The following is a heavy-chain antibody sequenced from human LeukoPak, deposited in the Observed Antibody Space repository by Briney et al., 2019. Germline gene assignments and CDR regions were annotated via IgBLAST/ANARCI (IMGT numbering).Heavy chain of an antibody. J-gene: IGHJ4*02. Sequence: KPSETLSLTCTVSGYSISSGYYWGWIRQPPGKGLEWIGSIYHSGSTYYNPSLKSRVTISVDRSKNQFSLKLSSVTAADTAVYYCAREGYSSSSRKIYYFDYWGQGTLVTVSS. V-gene: IGHV4-38-2*02. D-gene: IGHD6-6*01. CDR3: AREGYSSSSRKIYYFDY. CDR1: GYSISSGYY. CDR2: IYHSGST.